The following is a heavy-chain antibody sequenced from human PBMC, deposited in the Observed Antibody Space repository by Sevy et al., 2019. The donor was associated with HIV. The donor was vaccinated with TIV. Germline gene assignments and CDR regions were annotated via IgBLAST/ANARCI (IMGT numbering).Heavy chain of an antibody. CDR3: ARESTLPWFDP. J-gene: IGHJ5*02. D-gene: IGHD2-2*01. V-gene: IGHV3-48*03. CDR2: ISSSGSTI. Sequence: GGSLRLSCVASGFTFSSYEMNWVRQAPGKGLEWVSYISSSGSTIYYADSVKGRFTISRDNAKNSLYLQMNSLRAEDTAVYYCARESTLPWFDPWGQGTLVTVSS. CDR1: GFTFSSYE.